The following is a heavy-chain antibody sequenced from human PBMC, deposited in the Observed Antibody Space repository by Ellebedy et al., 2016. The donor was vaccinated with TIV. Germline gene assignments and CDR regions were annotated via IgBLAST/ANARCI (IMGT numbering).Heavy chain of an antibody. CDR3: ARTTAFDV. Sequence: SETLSLXCTVSGDSISSHYWSWIRQPPGKGLEWIGYISYSGSTNYNPSLKSRVFISVDTSKNQFSLKLSSVTAADTAVYYCARTTAFDVWGQGTMVTVSS. D-gene: IGHD1-14*01. CDR2: ISYSGST. V-gene: IGHV4-59*11. CDR1: GDSISSHY. J-gene: IGHJ3*01.